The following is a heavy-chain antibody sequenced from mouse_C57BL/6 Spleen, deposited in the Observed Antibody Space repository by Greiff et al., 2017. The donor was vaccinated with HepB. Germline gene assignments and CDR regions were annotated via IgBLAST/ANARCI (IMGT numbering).Heavy chain of an antibody. D-gene: IGHD6-1*01. J-gene: IGHJ2*01. CDR1: GYSFTGYY. CDR3: ARHPPPLPYFDY. CDR2: INPSTGGT. V-gene: IGHV1-42*01. Sequence: VQLQQSGPELVKPGASVKISCKASGYSFTGYYMNWVKQSPEKSLEWIGEINPSTGGTTYNQKFKAKATLTVDKSSSTAYMQLKSLTSEDSAVYYCARHPPPLPYFDYWGQGTTLTVSS.